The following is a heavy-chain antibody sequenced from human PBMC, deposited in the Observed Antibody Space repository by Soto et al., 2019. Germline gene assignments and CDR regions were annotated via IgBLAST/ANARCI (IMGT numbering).Heavy chain of an antibody. CDR2: IYHSGST. CDR3: ARDHGMITFGGSCFDY. CDR1: GGSISSSNW. J-gene: IGHJ4*02. Sequence: KPSETLSLTCAVSGGSISSSNWWSWVRQPPGKGLEWIGEIYHSGSTNYNPSLKSRVTISVDKSKNQFSLKLSSVTAADTAVYYCARDHGMITFGGSCFDYWGQGTLVTVSS. V-gene: IGHV4-4*02. D-gene: IGHD3-16*01.